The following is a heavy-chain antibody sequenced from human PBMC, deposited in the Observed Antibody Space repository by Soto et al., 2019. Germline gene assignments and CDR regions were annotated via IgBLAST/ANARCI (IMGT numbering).Heavy chain of an antibody. D-gene: IGHD6-19*01. J-gene: IGHJ4*02. Sequence: QLQLQESGPGLVKPSETLSLTCTVSGGSISSSSYYWGWIRQPPGKGLEWIVSIYYSGSTYYNPSLKSRVTKAVNTSNNQFSQKLSSVTAADTAVYYCASGVPIAVARDYFDYWGQGTLVTVSS. CDR3: ASGVPIAVARDYFDY. CDR1: GGSISSSSYY. V-gene: IGHV4-39*01. CDR2: IYYSGST.